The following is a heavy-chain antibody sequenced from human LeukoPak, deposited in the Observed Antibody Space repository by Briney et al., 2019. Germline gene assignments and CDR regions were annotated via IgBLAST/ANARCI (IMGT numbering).Heavy chain of an antibody. CDR1: GYTFTSYG. CDR2: ISAYNGNT. Sequence: GASVTVSCKASGYTFTSYGISWVRQAPGQGLEWMGWISAYNGNTNYAQTLQGRVTMTTDTSTSTAYMELRSLRSDDTAVYYCARGISPTYYDILTAPRGFDPWGQGTLVTVSS. D-gene: IGHD3-9*01. CDR3: ARGISPTYYDILTAPRGFDP. V-gene: IGHV1-18*01. J-gene: IGHJ5*02.